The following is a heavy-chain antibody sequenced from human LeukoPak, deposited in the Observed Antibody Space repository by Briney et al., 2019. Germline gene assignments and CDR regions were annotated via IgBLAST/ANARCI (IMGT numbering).Heavy chain of an antibody. CDR2: INQDGNEK. Sequence: PGGSLRLSCAASGFTFTTYWMSWVRQAPGQGLEWVANINQDGNEKYYVDSVKGRFTMSRDNAKNSLYLQMNSLRADDTAVYYCARTNSQARDYYYYMDVWGKGTTVTV. J-gene: IGHJ6*03. CDR1: GFTFTTYW. D-gene: IGHD1-7*01. V-gene: IGHV3-7*01. CDR3: ARTNSQARDYYYYMDV.